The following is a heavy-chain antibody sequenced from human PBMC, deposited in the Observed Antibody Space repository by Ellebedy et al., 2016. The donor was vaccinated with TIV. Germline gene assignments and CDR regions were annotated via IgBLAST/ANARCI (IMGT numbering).Heavy chain of an antibody. D-gene: IGHD2-15*01. CDR1: GGSISSSSYY. CDR3: ARTGYCSGGSCWLDY. CDR2: IYYSGST. J-gene: IGHJ4*02. Sequence: SETLSLXXTVSGGSISSSSYYWGWIRQPPGKGLEWIGSIYYSGSTYYNPSLKSRVTISVDTSKNQFSLKLSSVTAADTAVYYCARTGYCSGGSCWLDYWGQGTLVTVSS. V-gene: IGHV4-39*01.